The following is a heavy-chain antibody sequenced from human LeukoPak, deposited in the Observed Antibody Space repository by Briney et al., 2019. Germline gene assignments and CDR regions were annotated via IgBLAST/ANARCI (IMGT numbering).Heavy chain of an antibody. J-gene: IGHJ3*02. CDR3: AREERSGSYYAFDI. CDR2: ISAYNGNT. D-gene: IGHD1-26*01. CDR1: GYTFTSYG. Sequence: ASVKVSCKASGYTFTSYGISWVRQAPGQGLEWMGWISAYNGNTNYAQNLQGRITMTTDTSTSKAYMEMRSLRSDDTAVYYCAREERSGSYYAFDIWGQGTMVTVSS. V-gene: IGHV1-18*01.